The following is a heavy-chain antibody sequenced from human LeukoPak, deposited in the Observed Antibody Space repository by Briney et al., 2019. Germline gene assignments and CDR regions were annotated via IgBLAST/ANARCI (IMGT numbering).Heavy chain of an antibody. CDR2: IHHSGST. Sequence: PSETLSLTGTVSGGSITSDYWRWIRQPPGKGLEWFGYIHHSGSTNSSPSLESRVTMSVDTSKHQFSLKRSAVTAADTAVYYCAREVNCGGDCYALDYWGQGTMVTVSS. D-gene: IGHD2-21*02. J-gene: IGHJ4*02. CDR3: AREVNCGGDCYALDY. V-gene: IGHV4-59*01. CDR1: GGSITSDY.